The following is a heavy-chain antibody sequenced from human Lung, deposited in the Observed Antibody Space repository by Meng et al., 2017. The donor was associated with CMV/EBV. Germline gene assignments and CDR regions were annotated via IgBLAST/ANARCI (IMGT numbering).Heavy chain of an antibody. CDR2: INPNTGGT. J-gene: IGHJ3*02. D-gene: IGHD3-16*01. CDR3: ARERGLGFRGTNDAFDI. Sequence: ASVKVSXKASGYTFSLYYIHWVRQAPGQGLEWMGWINPNTGGTNSAQKFQGRVTITGDTSISTAYMELSRLNSDDTALYYCARERGLGFRGTNDAFDIWGQGTMVTVSS. CDR1: GYTFSLYY. V-gene: IGHV1-2*02.